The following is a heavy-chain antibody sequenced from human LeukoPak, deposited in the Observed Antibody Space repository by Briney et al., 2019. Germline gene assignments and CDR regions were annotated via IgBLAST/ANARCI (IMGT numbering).Heavy chain of an antibody. CDR1: GGSFSGYY. CDR2: INHSGST. CDR3: ARAPHSGSYWYYYYGMDV. Sequence: PSETLSLTCAVYGGSFSGYYWSWIRQPPGKGLEWIGEINHSGSTNYNPSLKSRVTISVDTSKNQFSLKLSSVTAADTAVYYCARAPHSGSYWYYYYGMDVWGQGTTVTVSS. J-gene: IGHJ6*02. V-gene: IGHV4-34*01. D-gene: IGHD3-10*01.